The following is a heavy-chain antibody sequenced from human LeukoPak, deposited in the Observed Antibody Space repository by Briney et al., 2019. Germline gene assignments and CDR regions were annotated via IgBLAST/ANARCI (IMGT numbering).Heavy chain of an antibody. CDR3: AREPLGCGGDCHFDY. Sequence: SVKVSCKTSGGTFSSYAFSWMRQAPGQGLEWVGRIIPIYNPVDYTQRFQGRVTITADESTNTVYLELSSLRYEDTAVYYCAREPLGCGGDCHFDYWGQGTLVTVSS. CDR2: IIPIYNPV. V-gene: IGHV1-69*15. CDR1: GGTFSSYA. D-gene: IGHD2-21*02. J-gene: IGHJ4*02.